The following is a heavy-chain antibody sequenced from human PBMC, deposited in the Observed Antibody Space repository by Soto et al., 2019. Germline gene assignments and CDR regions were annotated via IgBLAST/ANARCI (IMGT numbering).Heavy chain of an antibody. Sequence: QVQLVQSGAEVKKPGSSVKVSCKASGGTFSSYSINWVRQAPGQGLEWMGEIIPIFGTANYAQKFQGRVTITAGESTRQAYMELSSLRSEDTGVYYCARDGWRHSGGIDYWGQGTLVTVSS. CDR1: GGTFSSYS. J-gene: IGHJ4*02. CDR2: IIPIFGTA. CDR3: ARDGWRHSGGIDY. V-gene: IGHV1-69*01. D-gene: IGHD3-16*01.